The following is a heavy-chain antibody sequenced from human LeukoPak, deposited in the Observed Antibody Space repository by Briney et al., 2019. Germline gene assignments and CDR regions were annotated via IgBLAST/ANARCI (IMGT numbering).Heavy chain of an antibody. Sequence: GGSLRLSCAASGFTFSSYAMSWVRQAPGKGLEWVSAISGSGGSTYYADSVKGRFTISRDNSKNTLYLQMNSLRAEDTAVYYCAKDCEGASQETTVVTPDAFDIWGQGIMVTVSS. J-gene: IGHJ3*02. D-gene: IGHD4-23*01. CDR1: GFTFSSYA. CDR3: AKDCEGASQETTVVTPDAFDI. V-gene: IGHV3-23*01. CDR2: ISGSGGST.